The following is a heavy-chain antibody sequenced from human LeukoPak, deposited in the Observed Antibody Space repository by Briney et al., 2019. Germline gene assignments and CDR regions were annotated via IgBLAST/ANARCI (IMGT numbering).Heavy chain of an antibody. D-gene: IGHD6-13*01. CDR3: ARVGIAAAGTDYDAFDI. CDR2: ISAYNGNT. V-gene: IGHV1-18*01. Sequence: ASVKVSCKASGYTFTSYGIIWVRQAPGQGLEWMGWISAYNGNTNYAQKLQGRVTMTTDTSTSTACMELRSLRSDDTAVYYCARVGIAAAGTDYDAFDIWGQGTMVTVSS. CDR1: GYTFTSYG. J-gene: IGHJ3*02.